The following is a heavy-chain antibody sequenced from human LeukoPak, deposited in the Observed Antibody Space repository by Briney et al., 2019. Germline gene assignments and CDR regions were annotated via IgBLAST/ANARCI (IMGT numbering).Heavy chain of an antibody. CDR2: ISGSGDNT. V-gene: IGHV3-23*01. Sequence: GGSLRLSCAASGFTFSTYAMNWVRQAPGKGLEWVSAISGSGDNTYHADSVKGRFSISRDNSKNTLYPQMNSLRAEDTAIYYCTKGSVLTIFGMAWHAFDIWGQGTMVTVSP. CDR1: GFTFSTYA. CDR3: TKGSVLTIFGMAWHAFDI. D-gene: IGHD3-3*01. J-gene: IGHJ3*02.